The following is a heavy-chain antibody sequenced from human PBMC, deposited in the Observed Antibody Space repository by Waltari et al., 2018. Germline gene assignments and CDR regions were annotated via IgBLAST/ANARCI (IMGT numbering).Heavy chain of an antibody. CDR1: GFTFSSYS. V-gene: IGHV3-21*01. Sequence: EVQLVESGGGLVKPGGSLRLSCAASGFTFSSYSMNWVRQAPGKGLDWVSSISSSSSYIYYADSVKGRFTISRDNAKNSLYLQMNSLRAEDTAVYYCARGEHYYYYGMDVWGQGTTVTVSS. J-gene: IGHJ6*02. CDR2: ISSSSSYI. CDR3: ARGEHYYYYGMDV.